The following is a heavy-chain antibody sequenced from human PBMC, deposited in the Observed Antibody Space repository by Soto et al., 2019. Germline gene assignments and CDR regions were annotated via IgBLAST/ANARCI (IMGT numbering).Heavy chain of an antibody. CDR2: ISGSGGST. V-gene: IGHV3-23*01. D-gene: IGHD6-13*01. J-gene: IGHJ4*02. Sequence: GGSLRLSCAASGFTFSSYAMSWVRQAPGKGLEWVSAISGSGGSTYYADSVKGRFTISRDNSKNTLYLKMNSLRAEDTAVYYCAKLYSSSGYGDYWGQGTLVTVSS. CDR3: AKLYSSSGYGDY. CDR1: GFTFSSYA.